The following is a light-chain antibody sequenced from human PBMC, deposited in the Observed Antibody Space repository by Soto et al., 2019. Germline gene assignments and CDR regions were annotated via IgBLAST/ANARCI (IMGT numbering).Light chain of an antibody. CDR2: EDI. V-gene: IGLV2-23*01. Sequence: QSALTQPASVSGSPGQSITISCTGTSSDIGRYNLVSWYQQHPGKAPKLIIYEDIERPSGVSDRFSGSKSGNTASLTISGLQTEDEADYYCCSYAGCASVVFGGGTKLTVL. CDR1: SSDIGRYNL. J-gene: IGLJ2*01. CDR3: CSYAGCASVV.